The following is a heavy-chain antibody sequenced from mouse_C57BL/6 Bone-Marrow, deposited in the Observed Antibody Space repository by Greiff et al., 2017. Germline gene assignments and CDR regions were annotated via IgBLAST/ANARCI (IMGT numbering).Heavy chain of an antibody. D-gene: IGHD1-1*01. CDR2: IDPNSGGT. J-gene: IGHJ3*01. Sequence: VQLQQPGAELVKPGASVKLSCTASGFTFTSYWMHWVKQRPGRGLEWIGRIDPNSGGTKYNAKFKSKATLTVDKPSSTAYMQLSSLTSEDSAVYYCARMDYGSSYGWAYWGQGTLVTVAA. CDR1: GFTFTSYW. CDR3: ARMDYGSSYGWAY. V-gene: IGHV1-72*01.